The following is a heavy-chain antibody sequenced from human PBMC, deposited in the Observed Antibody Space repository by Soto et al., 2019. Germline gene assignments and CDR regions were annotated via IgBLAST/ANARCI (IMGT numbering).Heavy chain of an antibody. D-gene: IGHD3-3*01. Sequence: GGSLRLSCAASGFTFSNAWMSWVRQAPGKGLEWVGRIKSKTDGGTTDYAAPVKGRFTISRDDLKNTLYLQMNSLKTEDTAVYYCTTIVTSITIFGVVFPVYYGMDVWGQGTTVTVSS. J-gene: IGHJ6*02. CDR1: GFTFSNAW. V-gene: IGHV3-15*01. CDR2: IKSKTDGGTT. CDR3: TTIVTSITIFGVVFPVYYGMDV.